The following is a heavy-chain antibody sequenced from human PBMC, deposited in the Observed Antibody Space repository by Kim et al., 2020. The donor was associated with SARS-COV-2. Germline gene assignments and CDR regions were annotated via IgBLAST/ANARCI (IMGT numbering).Heavy chain of an antibody. CDR1: GFTFSSYA. CDR3: VDSSGGRVWGNY. V-gene: IGHV3-64D*06. J-gene: IGHJ4*02. Sequence: GGSLRLSCSASGFTFSSYAMHWVRQAPGKGLEYVSATSSNGGSTYYADSVKGRFTISRDNSKNTLYLQMSSLRAEDTAVYYCVDSSGGRVWGNYWGQGTLVTVSS. CDR2: TSSNGGST. D-gene: IGHD6-19*01.